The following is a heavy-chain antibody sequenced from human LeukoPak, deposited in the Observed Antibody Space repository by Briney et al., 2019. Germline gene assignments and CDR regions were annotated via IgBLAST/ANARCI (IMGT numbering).Heavy chain of an antibody. CDR3: ARGNRPAFDY. J-gene: IGHJ4*02. Sequence: GGSLRLSCAASGFTFSSYGIHWVRQAPGKGLEGVAVIWYDGSNENYADSVKGRFTISRDNSKNTLYLQMNSLRVEDTAVYYCARGNRPAFDYWGQGTLVTVSS. D-gene: IGHD1-14*01. V-gene: IGHV3-33*01. CDR1: GFTFSSYG. CDR2: IWYDGSNE.